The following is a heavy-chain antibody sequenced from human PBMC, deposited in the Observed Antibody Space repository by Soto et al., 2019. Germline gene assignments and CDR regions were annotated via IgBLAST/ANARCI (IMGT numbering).Heavy chain of an antibody. V-gene: IGHV1-69*13. Sequence: SVKVSCKASGGTFSSYAIGWVRQAPGQGLEWMGGIIPIFGTANYAQKFQGRVTITADESTSTAYMELSSLRSEDTAVYYCAREGIAVAGTHGMDVWGQGTTVTVSS. D-gene: IGHD6-19*01. CDR3: AREGIAVAGTHGMDV. J-gene: IGHJ6*02. CDR1: GGTFSSYA. CDR2: IIPIFGTA.